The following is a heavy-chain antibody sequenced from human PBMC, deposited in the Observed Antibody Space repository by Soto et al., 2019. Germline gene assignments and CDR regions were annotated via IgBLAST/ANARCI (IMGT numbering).Heavy chain of an antibody. CDR1: GYSLTDNG. J-gene: IGHJ6*03. CDR3: ARVYGYYYYYMDV. CDR2: ISPDSGKT. V-gene: IGHV1-8*01. D-gene: IGHD2-8*01. Sequence: QAYLEQSGAEVKKPGASVKVSCKASGYSLTDNGITWLRQDSGQGLEYVGWISPDSGKTDYAQKFQGRGTITRDTSINTVYMELSSLRSDDTAVYYCARVYGYYYYYMDVWGKGTTVTVSS.